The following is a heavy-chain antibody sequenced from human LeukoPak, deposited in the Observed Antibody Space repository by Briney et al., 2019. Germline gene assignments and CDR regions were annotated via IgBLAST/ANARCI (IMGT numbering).Heavy chain of an antibody. CDR3: AKGDLAYCGGDCYDYYYYGMDV. CDR1: GFTFSSYA. Sequence: GGSLRLSCAASGFTFSSYAMSWVRQAPGKGLGWVSAISGSGGSTYYADSVKGRFTISRDNSKNTLYLQMNSLRAEDTAVYYCAKGDLAYCGGDCYDYYYYGMDVWGQGTTVTVSS. J-gene: IGHJ6*02. D-gene: IGHD2-21*02. V-gene: IGHV3-23*01. CDR2: ISGSGGST.